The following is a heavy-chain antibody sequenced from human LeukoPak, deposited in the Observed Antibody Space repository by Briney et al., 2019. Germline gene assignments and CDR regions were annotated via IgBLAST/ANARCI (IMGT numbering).Heavy chain of an antibody. V-gene: IGHV3-21*01. Sequence: GGSLRLSCAASGFTFSSYNMNWVRQAPGKGLEWVSSISSSSNYIYYADSVKGRFTISRDNAKNTLYLQMNGLRAEDTAVYYCTRAYDSGTYSSFDYWGQGTLVTVTS. CDR3: TRAYDSGTYSSFDY. D-gene: IGHD3-10*01. J-gene: IGHJ4*02. CDR2: ISSSSNYI. CDR1: GFTFSSYN.